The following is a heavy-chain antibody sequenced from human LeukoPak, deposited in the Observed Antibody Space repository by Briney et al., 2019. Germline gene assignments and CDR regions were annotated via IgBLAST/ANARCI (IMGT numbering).Heavy chain of an antibody. D-gene: IGHD2-2*02. V-gene: IGHV4-39*01. CDR1: GGSISSIGYY. CDR3: ARIRVPAAIGDTWAEYFQH. Sequence: SETLSLTCTVSGGSISSIGYYWGWIRQPPGKGLEWIGSIYYRGNTYYNPSLKSRVIISVDTSKNQFSLKLSSVTAADTAVYFCARIRVPAAIGDTWAEYFQHWGQGTLVTVSS. J-gene: IGHJ1*01. CDR2: IYYRGNT.